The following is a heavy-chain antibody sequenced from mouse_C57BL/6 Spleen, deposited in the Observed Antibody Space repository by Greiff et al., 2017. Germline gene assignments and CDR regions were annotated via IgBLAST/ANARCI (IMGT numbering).Heavy chain of an antibody. D-gene: IGHD1-1*01. CDR2: ISYDGSN. CDR1: GYSITSGYY. V-gene: IGHV3-6*01. Sequence: EVQLQQSGPGLVKPSQSLSLTCSVTGYSITSGYYWNWIRQFPGNKLEWMGYISYDGSNNYNPSLKNRISITRDTSKNQFFLKLNSVTTEDTATYYCARRYGSSPYAMDYWGQGTSVTVSS. J-gene: IGHJ4*01. CDR3: ARRYGSSPYAMDY.